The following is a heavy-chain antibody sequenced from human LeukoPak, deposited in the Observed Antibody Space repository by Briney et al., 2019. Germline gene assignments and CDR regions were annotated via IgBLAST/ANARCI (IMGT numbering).Heavy chain of an antibody. CDR3: AKDPRDSSGYYYVGYLQH. Sequence: GESLRLSCAASRFDFSRSSMNWLRQAPGKALEWVSAISGSGGSTDYADSVKGRFTISRDNSKNTLYLQMNSLRAEDTAVYYCAKDPRDSSGYYYVGYLQHWGQGTLVTVSS. D-gene: IGHD3-22*01. CDR2: ISGSGGST. J-gene: IGHJ1*01. V-gene: IGHV3-23*01. CDR1: RFDFSRSS.